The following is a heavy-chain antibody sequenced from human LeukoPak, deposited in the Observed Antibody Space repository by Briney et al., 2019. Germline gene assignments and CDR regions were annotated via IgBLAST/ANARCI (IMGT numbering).Heavy chain of an antibody. Sequence: PGGSLRLSCAASGFTFSSYAMSWVRQAPGKGLEWVSTISGSGGGTYYADSVKGRFTISRDNSKNTLYLQMNSLRAEDTAVYYCAGSTWMVTLDYWGQGTLVTVSS. CDR3: AGSTWMVTLDY. V-gene: IGHV3-23*01. J-gene: IGHJ4*02. CDR1: GFTFSSYA. CDR2: ISGSGGGT. D-gene: IGHD5-18*01.